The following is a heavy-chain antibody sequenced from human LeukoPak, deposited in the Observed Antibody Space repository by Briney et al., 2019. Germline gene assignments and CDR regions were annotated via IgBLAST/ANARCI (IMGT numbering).Heavy chain of an antibody. J-gene: IGHJ5*02. CDR1: GGTLRSYA. V-gene: IGHV1-69*13. D-gene: IGHD6-19*01. CDR2: IIPIFGTA. CDR3: ARDRMAVAGPDP. Sequence: ASVQVSCQASGGTLRSYAISRVRPAPGQGLEWMGGIIPIFGTANYAQKFQGRVTITADESTSTAYMELSSLRSEDTAVYYCARDRMAVAGPDPWGQGTLVTVSS.